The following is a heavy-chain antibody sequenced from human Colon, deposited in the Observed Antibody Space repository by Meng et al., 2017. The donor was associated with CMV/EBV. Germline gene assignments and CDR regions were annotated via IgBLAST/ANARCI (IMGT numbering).Heavy chain of an antibody. CDR2: IYPGDSDS. J-gene: IGHJ5*02. D-gene: IGHD3-22*01. CDR3: ARLRLRGSGSHPFDP. CDR1: GYNFANYW. V-gene: IGHV5-51*01. Sequence: GGSLRLSCQGSGYNFANYWIGWVRQMPGKGLEWVGMIYPGDSDSSYSPSFDGQVTFSADVSISTAYLQWSSLMASDTAMYFCARLRLRGSGSHPFDPWGQGTRVTVSS.